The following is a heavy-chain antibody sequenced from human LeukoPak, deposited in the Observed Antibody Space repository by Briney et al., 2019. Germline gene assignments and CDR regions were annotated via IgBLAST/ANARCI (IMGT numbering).Heavy chain of an antibody. CDR2: ISYDGSNK. D-gene: IGHD4-17*01. CDR1: GFTFSSYG. Sequence: GRSLRLSCAASGFTFSSYGMHWVRQAPGKGLEWVAVISYDGSNKYYADSVKGRFTISRDNSKNTLYLQMNSLRAEDTAVYYCAPPPYGDYIGYWGQGTLVTVS. CDR3: APPPYGDYIGY. V-gene: IGHV3-30*03. J-gene: IGHJ4*02.